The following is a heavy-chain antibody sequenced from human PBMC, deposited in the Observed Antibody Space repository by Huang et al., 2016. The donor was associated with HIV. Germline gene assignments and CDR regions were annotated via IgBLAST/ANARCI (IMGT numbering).Heavy chain of an antibody. J-gene: IGHJ6*03. CDR3: AKDGPPYGDSLGYYYYYMDV. D-gene: IGHD4-17*01. Sequence: VESGGSLGLSCAASTFTFRTYGMHWVRQAPGKGLEWVAFIRYDGVNKYYADSVSGRFTISSDNSQNTLYLQMSSLSAEDTAVYYCAKDGPPYGDSLGYYYYYMDVWGKGTTVTVSS. CDR1: TFTFRTYG. CDR2: IRYDGVNK. V-gene: IGHV3-30*02.